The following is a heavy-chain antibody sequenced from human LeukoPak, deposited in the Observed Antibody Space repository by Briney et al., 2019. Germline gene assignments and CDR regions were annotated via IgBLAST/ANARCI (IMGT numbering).Heavy chain of an antibody. J-gene: IGHJ4*02. CDR2: ISSSGST. CDR3: TRDVGSAGTDDC. D-gene: IGHD6-13*01. CDR1: GGSISIYY. Sequence: SETLSLTCTVSGGSISIYYWSWIRQPAGKGLEWIGRISSSGSTNYNPSLNSRVTMSIDTSKNQFSLKLTSVTAADTAVYYCTRDVGSAGTDDCCGQGTLVTVSS. V-gene: IGHV4-4*07.